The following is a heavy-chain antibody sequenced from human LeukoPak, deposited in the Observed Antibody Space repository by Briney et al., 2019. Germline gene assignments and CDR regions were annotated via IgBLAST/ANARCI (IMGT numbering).Heavy chain of an antibody. CDR1: GFTLSSYG. Sequence: GGSLRLSCAASGFTLSSYGMHWVRQAPGKGLEYVSAISSNGGNTYYANSVKGRFTITRDNSKNTLYLQMGSLRAEDMAVYYCARWGSTSCYDYWGQGTLVTVSS. J-gene: IGHJ4*02. CDR2: ISSNGGNT. V-gene: IGHV3-64*01. CDR3: ARWGSTSCYDY. D-gene: IGHD2-2*01.